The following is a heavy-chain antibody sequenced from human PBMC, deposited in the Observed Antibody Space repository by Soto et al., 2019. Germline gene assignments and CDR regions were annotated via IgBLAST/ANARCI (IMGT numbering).Heavy chain of an antibody. D-gene: IGHD2-15*01. CDR3: ARGGAYCSGGSCYRFLYYFDY. J-gene: IGHJ4*02. CDR1: GVSISSGDYY. Sequence: SETLSLTCTVSGVSISSGDYYWSWIRQPPGKGLEWIGYIYYSGSTYYNPSLKSRVTISVDTSKNQFSLKLSSVTAADTAVYYCARGGAYCSGGSCYRFLYYFDYWGQGTLVTVSS. CDR2: IYYSGST. V-gene: IGHV4-30-4*01.